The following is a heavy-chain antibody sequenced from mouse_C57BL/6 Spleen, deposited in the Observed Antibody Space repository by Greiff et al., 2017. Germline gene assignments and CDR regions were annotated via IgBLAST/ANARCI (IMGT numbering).Heavy chain of an antibody. CDR2: ISGGGGNT. V-gene: IGHV5-9*01. J-gene: IGHJ4*01. CDR3: AGHLYDYDVSGYDMDY. Sequence: EVQVLESGGGLVKPGGSLKLSCAASGFTFSSYTMPWVRQTPEKRLEWVATISGGGGNTYYPDSVKGRFTISRDNAKNTLYLQMSSLRSEDTALYYCAGHLYDYDVSGYDMDYWGQGTSVTVSS. D-gene: IGHD2-4*01. CDR1: GFTFSSYT.